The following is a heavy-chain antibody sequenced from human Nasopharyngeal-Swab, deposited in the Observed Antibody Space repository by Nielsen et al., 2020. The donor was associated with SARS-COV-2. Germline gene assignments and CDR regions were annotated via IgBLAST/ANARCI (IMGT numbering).Heavy chain of an antibody. CDR2: MNPNSGNS. CDR3: ASTSQGPYGSGSYPMG. V-gene: IGHV1-8*01. J-gene: IGHJ4*02. D-gene: IGHD3-10*01. CDR1: GYAFTSYD. Sequence: ASVKVSCKASGYAFTSYDINWVRQATGQGLEWMGWMNPNSGNSGYTQKFQGRVTMTRNTSISTAYMELSSLRSEDTAVYYCASTSQGPYGSGSYPMGWGQGTLGTVSS.